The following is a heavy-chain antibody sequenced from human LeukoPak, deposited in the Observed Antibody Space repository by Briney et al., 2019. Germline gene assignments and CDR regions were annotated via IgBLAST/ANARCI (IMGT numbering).Heavy chain of an antibody. CDR2: INPSGGST. D-gene: IGHD1-26*01. CDR3: ARASYSGSYYRYYYMDV. Sequence: ASVKVSCKASGYTFTSYYMHWVRQAPGQGLEWMGIINPSGGSTSYAQKFQGRVTMTRDMSTSTVYMELSSLRSEDTAVYYCARASYSGSYYRYYYMDVWGKGTTVTVSS. J-gene: IGHJ6*03. V-gene: IGHV1-46*01. CDR1: GYTFTSYY.